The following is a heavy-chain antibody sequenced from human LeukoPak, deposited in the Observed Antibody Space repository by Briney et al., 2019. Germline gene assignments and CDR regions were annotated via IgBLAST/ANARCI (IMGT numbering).Heavy chain of an antibody. D-gene: IGHD6-19*01. J-gene: IGHJ4*02. CDR3: ARSGSSGWYTYYFDY. V-gene: IGHV4-34*01. CDR1: GGSFSGYY. Sequence: PSETLSLTCAVYGGSFSGYYWSWIRQPPGKGLEWIGEINHSGSTNYNPSLKSRVTISVDTSKNQFSLKLSSVTAADTAVYYCARSGSSGWYTYYFDYWGQGTLVTVSS. CDR2: INHSGST.